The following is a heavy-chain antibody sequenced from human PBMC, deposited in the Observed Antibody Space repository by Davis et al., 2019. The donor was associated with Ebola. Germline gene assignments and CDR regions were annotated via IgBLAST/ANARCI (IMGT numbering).Heavy chain of an antibody. V-gene: IGHV3-30*02. J-gene: IGHJ4*02. Sequence: GESLKISCAASGFTFSSYGMHWVRQAPGKGLEWVAFIRYDGSNKYYADSVKGRFTISRDNSKNTLYLQMNSLRAEDTAVYYCAKDRPVVTGTHFDYWGQGTLVTVSS. CDR3: AKDRPVVTGTHFDY. CDR2: IRYDGSNK. D-gene: IGHD4-23*01. CDR1: GFTFSSYG.